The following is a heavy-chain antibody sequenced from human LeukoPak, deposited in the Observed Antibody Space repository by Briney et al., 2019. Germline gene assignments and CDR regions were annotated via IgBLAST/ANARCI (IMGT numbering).Heavy chain of an antibody. V-gene: IGHV1-3*01. CDR2: INAGNGNT. J-gene: IGHJ6*04. CDR3: ARVESYYYGMDV. Sequence: ASAKVSCKASGYTFTSYAMHWVRQAPGQRLEWMGWINAGNGNTKYSQKFQGRVTITRDTSASTAYMELSSLRSEDTAVYYCARVESYYYGMDVWGKGTTVTVSS. D-gene: IGHD5-24*01. CDR1: GYTFTSYA.